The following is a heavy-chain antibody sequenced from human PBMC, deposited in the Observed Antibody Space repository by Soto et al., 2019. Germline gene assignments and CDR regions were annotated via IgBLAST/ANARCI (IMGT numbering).Heavy chain of an antibody. V-gene: IGHV1-8*01. CDR3: ARGRAITGTMPS. J-gene: IGHJ5*02. D-gene: IGHD1-20*01. CDR2: MNPNTGNT. Sequence: QVQLVQSGAEVKKPGASVKVSCKASGYTFTSYDINWVRQATGQGLEWMGWMNPNTGNTGYAQKFQGRVTMTRNTSISTADMELSSLRAEDTAVYYCARGRAITGTMPSWGQGTLVTVSS. CDR1: GYTFTSYD.